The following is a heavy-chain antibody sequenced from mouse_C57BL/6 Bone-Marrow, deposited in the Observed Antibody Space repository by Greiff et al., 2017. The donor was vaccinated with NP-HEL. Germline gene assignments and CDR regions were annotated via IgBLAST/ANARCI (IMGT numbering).Heavy chain of an antibody. CDR1: GYSITSGYY. CDR3: ARDLGHYDGAWFAY. D-gene: IGHD1-2*01. V-gene: IGHV3-6*01. J-gene: IGHJ3*01. Sequence: EVKLQESGPGLVKPSQSLSLTCSVTGYSITSGYYWNWIRQFPGNKLEWMGYISYDGSNNYNPSLKNRISITRDTSKNQFFLKLNSVTTEDTATYYCARDLGHYDGAWFAYWGQGTLVTVSA. CDR2: ISYDGSN.